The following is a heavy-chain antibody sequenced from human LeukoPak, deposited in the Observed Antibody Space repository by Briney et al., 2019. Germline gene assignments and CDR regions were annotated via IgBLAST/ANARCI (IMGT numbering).Heavy chain of an antibody. J-gene: IGHJ3*02. V-gene: IGHV4-59*01. Sequence: SETLSLTCSVSGGSISSYYWNWIRQPPGKGLECIGYIYYSGSTNYNPSLKSRVTISVDTSKNQFSLKLSSVTAADTAVYYCAQYSSGAFDIWGQGTMVTVSS. CDR1: GGSISSYY. D-gene: IGHD6-25*01. CDR2: IYYSGST. CDR3: AQYSSGAFDI.